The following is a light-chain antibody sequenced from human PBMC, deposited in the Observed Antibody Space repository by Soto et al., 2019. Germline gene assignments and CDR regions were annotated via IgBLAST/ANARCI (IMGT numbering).Light chain of an antibody. V-gene: IGLV2-11*01. CDR3: CLYAVTFYV. J-gene: IGLJ1*01. CDR1: SSDVGTYDF. CDR2: DVS. Sequence: QSVLPQPRSVSGSPGQSVTISCTGTSSDVGTYDFVSWYQQHPGKAPRLMIFDVSERPSGVPDRFSGSKSGNTASLTISGHQAEDEADYYCCLYAVTFYVFGTGTKVTVL.